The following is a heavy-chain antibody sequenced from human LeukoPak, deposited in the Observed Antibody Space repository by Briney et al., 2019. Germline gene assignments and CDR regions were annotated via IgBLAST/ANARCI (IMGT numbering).Heavy chain of an antibody. J-gene: IGHJ6*03. CDR2: INHSGST. V-gene: IGHV4-34*01. CDR1: GGSFSGYY. D-gene: IGHD6-6*01. CDR3: ARGRSSSSYYYYMDV. Sequence: PETLSLTCAVYGGSFSGYYWSWIRQPPGKGLEWIGEINHSGSTNYNPSLKSRVTISVDTSKNQFSLKLSSVTAADTAVYYCARGRSSSSYYYYMDVWVKGTTVTVSS.